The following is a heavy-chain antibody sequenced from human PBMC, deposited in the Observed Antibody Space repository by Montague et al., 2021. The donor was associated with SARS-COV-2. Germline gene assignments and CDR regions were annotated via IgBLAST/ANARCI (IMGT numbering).Heavy chain of an antibody. J-gene: IGHJ4*02. CDR2: IYWNDYK. V-gene: IGHV2-5*01. CDR3: AHDDVGNRGFEF. D-gene: IGHD1-26*01. Sequence: VKPTQTLTLTCTFSGFSLNTSGVGVTWVRQPPGKALEWLAFIYWNDYKHYSPSVKSRITITKDTSKNQVVLIMTNTDPVDTGTYYCAHDDVGNRGFEFWGQGTLVTVSS. CDR1: GFSLNTSGVG.